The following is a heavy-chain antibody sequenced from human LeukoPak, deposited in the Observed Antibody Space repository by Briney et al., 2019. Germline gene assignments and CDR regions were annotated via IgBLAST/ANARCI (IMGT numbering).Heavy chain of an antibody. D-gene: IGHD3-10*01. CDR2: IYYSGST. CDR3: ARAKLWFGELSNYFDY. Sequence: PSETLSLTRTVSGGSISRYYWSWIRQPPGKGLEWIGYIYYSGSTNYNPSLKSRVTMSVDTSKNQFSLKLSSVTAADTAVYYCARAKLWFGELSNYFDYWGQGTLVTVSS. V-gene: IGHV4-59*12. CDR1: GGSISRYY. J-gene: IGHJ4*02.